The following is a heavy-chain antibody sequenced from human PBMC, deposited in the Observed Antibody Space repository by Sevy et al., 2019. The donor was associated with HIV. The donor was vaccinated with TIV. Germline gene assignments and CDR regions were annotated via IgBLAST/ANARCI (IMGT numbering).Heavy chain of an antibody. CDR1: GGSISSGGYY. Sequence: SETLSLTCTVSGGSISSGGYYWSWIRQHPGKGLEWIGYIYYSGSTYYNPSLKSLVTLSVNTSKNQFSLKLSSVTAADTAVYYCARVEVGSSRYYYYGMDVWGQGTTVTVSS. D-gene: IGHD1-26*01. CDR2: IYYSGST. J-gene: IGHJ6*02. V-gene: IGHV4-31*01. CDR3: ARVEVGSSRYYYYGMDV.